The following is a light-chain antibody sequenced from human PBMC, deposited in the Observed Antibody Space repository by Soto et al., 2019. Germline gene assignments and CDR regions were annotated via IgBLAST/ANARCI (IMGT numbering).Light chain of an antibody. Sequence: QSALTQPRSVSGSPGQSVTISCTGTSSDVGGYNYVSWYRQHPGKAPKLMIYDVSKRPSGVPDRFSGSKSGNTASLTISGLQAEDEADYYCCSNAGSYTWVFVTGTKLTVL. CDR3: CSNAGSYTWV. J-gene: IGLJ1*01. V-gene: IGLV2-11*01. CDR2: DVS. CDR1: SSDVGGYNY.